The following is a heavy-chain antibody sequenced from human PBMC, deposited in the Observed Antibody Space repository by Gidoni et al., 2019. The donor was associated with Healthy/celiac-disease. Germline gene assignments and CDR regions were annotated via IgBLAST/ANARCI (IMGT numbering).Heavy chain of an antibody. J-gene: IGHJ5*02. CDR3: APTTYYYDSSGRNWFDP. Sequence: QVQLVESGGGLVTPGGFLSLSCAASGFTFGDHYMSWLRQAPGKGLGRGSYSSISGSTIDYADSVKGRFTISRDNAKNSLYLQMNSLRAEDTAVYYCAPTTYYYDSSGRNWFDPWGQGTLVTVSS. V-gene: IGHV3-11*01. D-gene: IGHD3-22*01. CDR1: GFTFGDHY. CDR2: SSISGSTI.